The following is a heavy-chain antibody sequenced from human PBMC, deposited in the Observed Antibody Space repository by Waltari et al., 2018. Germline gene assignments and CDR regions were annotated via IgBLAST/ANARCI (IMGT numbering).Heavy chain of an antibody. CDR3: ATNDYYGSGSYKNWFDP. V-gene: IGHV1-69-2*01. CDR2: VDPEDGET. CDR1: GYTFTDYY. Sequence: EVQLVQSGAEVKKPGATVKISCKVSGYTFTDYYMPWVQQAPGKGLEWMGLVDPEDGETRYAEKFQGRVTITADTSTDTAYMELSSLRSEDTAVYYCATNDYYGSGSYKNWFDPWGQGTLVTVSS. D-gene: IGHD3-10*01. J-gene: IGHJ5*02.